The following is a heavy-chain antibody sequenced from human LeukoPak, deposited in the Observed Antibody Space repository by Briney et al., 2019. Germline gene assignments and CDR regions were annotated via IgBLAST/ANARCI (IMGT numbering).Heavy chain of an antibody. CDR1: GYTFTSYG. V-gene: IGHV1-18*01. CDR2: ISAYNGNT. D-gene: IGHD3-10*01. CDR3: ARDKWLLWFGESLKFDP. Sequence: ASVKVSCKASGYTFTSYGISWVRQAPGQGLEWMGWISAYNGNTNYAQKLQGRVTMTTDTSTSTAYMELRSLRSDDTAVYYCARDKWLLWFGESLKFDPWGQGTLVTVSS. J-gene: IGHJ5*02.